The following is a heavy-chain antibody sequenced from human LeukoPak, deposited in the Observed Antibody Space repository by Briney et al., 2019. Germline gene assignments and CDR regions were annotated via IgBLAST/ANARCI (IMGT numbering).Heavy chain of an antibody. CDR3: AREYSSSWGLNYYYMDV. V-gene: IGHV4-59*01. CDR1: GGSISCYY. D-gene: IGHD6-13*01. Sequence: PSETLSLTCTVSGGSISCYYWTWIRQPPGKRLEWIGSIYHSGSTNYNPSLKSRVTILIDPSKTQFSLKVRSVTAADTAVYYCAREYSSSWGLNYYYMDVWGKGTTVTVSS. J-gene: IGHJ6*03. CDR2: IYHSGST.